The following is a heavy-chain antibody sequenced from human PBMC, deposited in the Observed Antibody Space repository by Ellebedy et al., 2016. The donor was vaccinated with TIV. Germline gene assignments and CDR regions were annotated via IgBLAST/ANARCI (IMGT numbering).Heavy chain of an antibody. V-gene: IGHV1-18*01. CDR3: ATGIVGATRAYFQH. D-gene: IGHD1-26*01. Sequence: AASVKVSCKASGYTFTSYGISWVRQAPGQGLEWMGWISAYNGNTNYAQKLQGRVTMTTDTSTSTAYMELRSLRSDDTAVYYCATGIVGATRAYFQHWGQGTLVTVSS. CDR1: GYTFTSYG. CDR2: ISAYNGNT. J-gene: IGHJ1*01.